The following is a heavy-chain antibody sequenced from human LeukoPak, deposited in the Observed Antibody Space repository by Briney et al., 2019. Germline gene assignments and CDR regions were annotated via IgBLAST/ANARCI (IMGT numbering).Heavy chain of an antibody. CDR2: ISAYNGNT. Sequence: VASVKVSCKASGGTFSSYAISWVRQAPGQGLEWMGWISAYNGNTNYAQKLQGRVTMTTDTSTSTAYMELRSLRSDDTAVYYCARSASGSRPPDYWGQGTLVTVSS. CDR3: ARSASGSRPPDY. V-gene: IGHV1-18*01. CDR1: GGTFSSYA. D-gene: IGHD6-13*01. J-gene: IGHJ4*02.